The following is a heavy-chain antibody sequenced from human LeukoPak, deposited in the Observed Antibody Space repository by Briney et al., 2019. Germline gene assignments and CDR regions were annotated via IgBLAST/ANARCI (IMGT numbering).Heavy chain of an antibody. CDR2: IKQDGSEK. D-gene: IGHD6-13*01. J-gene: IGHJ5*02. CDR3: ARDLGIAAAGRLGFDP. CDR1: GFTFSSYW. Sequence: GGSLRLSCAASGFTFSSYWMSWVRQAPGKGLEWVANIKQDGSEKYYVDSVKGRFTISRDNAKNSLYLQMNSLRAEDTAVYYCARDLGIAAAGRLGFDPWGQGTLVTVSS. V-gene: IGHV3-7*01.